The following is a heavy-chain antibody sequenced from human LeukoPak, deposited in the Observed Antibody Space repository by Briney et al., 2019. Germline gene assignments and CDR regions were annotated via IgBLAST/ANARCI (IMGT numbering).Heavy chain of an antibody. CDR3: ARDTAMVTDNWFDP. J-gene: IGHJ5*02. D-gene: IGHD5-18*01. Sequence: SETLSLTCTVSGGSISSYYWSWIRQPPGKGLEWIGYIYYRGSTNYNPSLKSRVTISVDTSKNQFSLKLSSVTAADTAVYYCARDTAMVTDNWFDPWGQGTLVTVSS. CDR1: GGSISSYY. V-gene: IGHV4-59*01. CDR2: IYYRGST.